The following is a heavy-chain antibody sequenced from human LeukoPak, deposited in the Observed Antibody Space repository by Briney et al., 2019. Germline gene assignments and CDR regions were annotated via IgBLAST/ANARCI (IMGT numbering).Heavy chain of an antibody. CDR3: ARDLSSGSNYYYYYGMDV. CDR2: IIPILGIA. V-gene: IGHV1-69*04. D-gene: IGHD3-10*01. Sequence: SVNVSCKASGGTFSRYAISWVRQDPGQELEWMGRIIPILGIANYAQKFQGRVTITADKSTSTAYMELSSLRSEDTAVYYCARDLSSGSNYYYYYGMDVWGQGTTVTVSS. CDR1: GGTFSRYA. J-gene: IGHJ6*02.